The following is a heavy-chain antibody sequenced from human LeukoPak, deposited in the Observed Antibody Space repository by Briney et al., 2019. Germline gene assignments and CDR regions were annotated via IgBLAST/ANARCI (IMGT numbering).Heavy chain of an antibody. CDR1: GFTVSSNY. J-gene: IGHJ4*02. V-gene: IGHV3-23*01. CDR2: MSGSSTST. D-gene: IGHD2-15*01. Sequence: GGSLRLSCTASGFTVSSNYMSWVRQAPGKGLEWVSAMSGSSTSTYYADSVKGRFTISRDTSKNTLYLQVNSLRAEDTAVYYCAKHALRPGVVADYFDYWGQGTLVTVSS. CDR3: AKHALRPGVVADYFDY.